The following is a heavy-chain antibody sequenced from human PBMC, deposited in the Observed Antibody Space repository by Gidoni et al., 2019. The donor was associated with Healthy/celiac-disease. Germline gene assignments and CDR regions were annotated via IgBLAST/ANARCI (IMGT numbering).Heavy chain of an antibody. V-gene: IGHV3-49*04. D-gene: IGHD3-22*01. CDR3: TRVGYYDSSGYPDAFDI. CDR2: IRSKAYGGTT. CDR1: GFTFGDYA. J-gene: IGHJ3*02. Sequence: EVQLVESGGGLVQPGRSLRLSCTASGFTFGDYAMSWVRQAPGKGLEWVGFIRSKAYGGTTEYAASVKGRFTISRDDSKSIAYLQMNSLKTEDTAVYYCTRVGYYDSSGYPDAFDIWGQGTMVTVSS.